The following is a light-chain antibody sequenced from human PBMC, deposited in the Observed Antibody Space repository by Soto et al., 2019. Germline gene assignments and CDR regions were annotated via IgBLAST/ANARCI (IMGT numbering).Light chain of an antibody. CDR2: GNN. V-gene: IGLV1-40*01. CDR3: QSYDSSLSGYV. CDR1: SSNIGAGYD. J-gene: IGLJ1*01. Sequence: QPVLTQPPSVSGAPGQRVTISCTGSSSNIGAGYDVHWYQQFPGTAPKLLIFGNNNRPSGVPDRISGSKSGTSASLAITGLQTEDEAYYYCQSYDSSLSGYVFGTGTKLTVL.